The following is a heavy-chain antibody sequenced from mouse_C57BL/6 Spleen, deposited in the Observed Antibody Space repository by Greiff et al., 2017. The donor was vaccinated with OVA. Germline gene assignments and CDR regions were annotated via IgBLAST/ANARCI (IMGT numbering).Heavy chain of an antibody. V-gene: IGHV5-9-1*02. CDR1: GFTFSSYA. CDR3: TREGPLTGSFAY. CDR2: ISSGGDYI. Sequence: EVKLVESGEGLVKPGGSLKLSCAASGFTFSSYAMSWVRQTPEKRLEWVAYISSGGDYIYYADTVKGRFTISRDNARNTLYLQMSSLKSEDTAMYYCTREGPLTGSFAYWGQGTLVTVSA. J-gene: IGHJ3*01. D-gene: IGHD4-1*01.